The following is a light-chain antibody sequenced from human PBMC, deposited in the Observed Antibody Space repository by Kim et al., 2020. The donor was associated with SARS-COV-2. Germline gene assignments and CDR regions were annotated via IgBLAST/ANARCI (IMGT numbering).Light chain of an antibody. CDR2: DVS. CDR3: SSYAGSSRYV. Sequence: GQSMTIACTGTSSDVGGYNYVSWYQQHPGKAPKLMIYDVSDRPSGVSNRFSGSKSGNTASLTISGLQAEDEADYYCSSYAGSSRYVFGTGTKVTVL. CDR1: SSDVGGYNY. V-gene: IGLV2-14*03. J-gene: IGLJ1*01.